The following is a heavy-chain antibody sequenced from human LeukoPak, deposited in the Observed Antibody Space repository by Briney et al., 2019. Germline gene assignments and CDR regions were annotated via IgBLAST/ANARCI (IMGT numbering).Heavy chain of an antibody. V-gene: IGHV4-34*01. CDR2: INHRGST. CDR3: AIAAAGTFH. J-gene: IGHJ4*02. Sequence: NPSDTLSLTCAVYGGSFSGYYWSWIRQPPGKGLEWIGEINHRGSTNYNPSLKSRVTISVDTSKNQFSLKLSSVTAADTAVYYCAIAAAGTFHWGQGTLVTVSS. D-gene: IGHD6-13*01. CDR1: GGSFSGYY.